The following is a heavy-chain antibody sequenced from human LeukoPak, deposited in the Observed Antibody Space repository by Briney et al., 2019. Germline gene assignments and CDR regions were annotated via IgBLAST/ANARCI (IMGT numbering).Heavy chain of an antibody. Sequence: PGGSLRLSCAASGFAFSSYAMSWVRQAPGKGLEWASAISGSGGSTYYADSVKGRFTISRDNSKNTLYLQMNSLRAEDTAVYYCAKDRYYYDSSGSLTPYYYYGMDVWGQGTMVTVSS. J-gene: IGHJ6*02. CDR1: GFAFSSYA. CDR3: AKDRYYYDSSGSLTPYYYYGMDV. D-gene: IGHD3-22*01. CDR2: ISGSGGST. V-gene: IGHV3-23*01.